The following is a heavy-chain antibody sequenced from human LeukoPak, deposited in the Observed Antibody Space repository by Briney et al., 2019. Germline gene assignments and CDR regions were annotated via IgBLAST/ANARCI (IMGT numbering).Heavy chain of an antibody. CDR2: ISLTGRT. CDR1: GGSISSTIW. V-gene: IGHV4-4*02. D-gene: IGHD1-26*01. CDR3: SRESGAFCPFGY. Sequence: SETLSLTCGVSGGSISSTIWWSWVRQPPGQGQEWIGEISLTGRTKYKPSPNGRVTMSLDESSKQLSLNLPSVTAADTAIYYCSRESGAFCPFGYWGQGTLVIVPS. J-gene: IGHJ4*02.